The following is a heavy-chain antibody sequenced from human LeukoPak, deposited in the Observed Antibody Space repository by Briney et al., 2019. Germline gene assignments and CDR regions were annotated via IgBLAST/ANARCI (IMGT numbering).Heavy chain of an antibody. V-gene: IGHV3-30*03. CDR2: ISYDGSNK. D-gene: IGHD3-22*01. CDR3: AREGSSGYYPY. Sequence: GGSLRLSCAASGFTFSSYGMHWVRQAPGKGLEWVAVISYDGSNKYYADSVKGRFTISRDNSKNTLYLQMNSLRAEDTAVYYCAREGSSGYYPYWGQRILVTVSS. CDR1: GFTFSSYG. J-gene: IGHJ4*02.